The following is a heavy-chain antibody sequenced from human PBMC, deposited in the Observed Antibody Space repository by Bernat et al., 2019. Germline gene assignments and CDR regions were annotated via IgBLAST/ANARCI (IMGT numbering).Heavy chain of an antibody. D-gene: IGHD3-10*01. CDR2: INHSGST. CDR3: ARGRYYGSGRFYYYYGMDV. Sequence: VQLQQWGAGLLKPSETLSLTCAVYGGSFSGYYWSWIRQPPGKGLEWIGEINHSGSTNYNPSLKSRVTISVDTSKNQFSLKLSSVTAADTAVYYCARGRYYGSGRFYYYYGMDVWGQGTTVTVSS. CDR1: GGSFSGYY. J-gene: IGHJ6*02. V-gene: IGHV4-34*01.